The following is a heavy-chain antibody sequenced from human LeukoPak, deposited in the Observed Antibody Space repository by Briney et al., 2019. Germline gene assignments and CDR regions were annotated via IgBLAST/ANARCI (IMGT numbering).Heavy chain of an antibody. CDR2: IRYDGSNK. V-gene: IGHV3-30*02. CDR1: GFTFSSYG. CDR3: ARSAAAGRIVATFAY. J-gene: IGHJ4*02. Sequence: GGSLRLSCAASGFTFSSYGVHWVRQAPGKGLEWVAFIRYDGSNKYYADSVKGRFTISRDNSKNTLYLQMNSLRAEDTAVYYCARSAAAGRIVATFAYWGQGTLVIVSS. D-gene: IGHD5-12*01.